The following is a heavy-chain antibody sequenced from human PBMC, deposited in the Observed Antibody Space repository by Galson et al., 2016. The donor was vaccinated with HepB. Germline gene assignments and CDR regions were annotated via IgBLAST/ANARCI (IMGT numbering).Heavy chain of an antibody. Sequence: TLSPTCSVSGGSISSGGYFWSWIRQHPGKGLEWIGYIYNGGDGYYNPSLKSRVTISVDTSKNQFSLKLTSVTAADTAVYYCVAYGDYDNYFNPWGQGTLVTVSS. CDR1: GGSISSGGYF. V-gene: IGHV4-31*03. D-gene: IGHD4-17*01. J-gene: IGHJ5*02. CDR2: IYNGGDG. CDR3: VAYGDYDNYFNP.